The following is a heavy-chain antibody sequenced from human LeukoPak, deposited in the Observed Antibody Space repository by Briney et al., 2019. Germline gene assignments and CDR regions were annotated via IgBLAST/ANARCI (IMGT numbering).Heavy chain of an antibody. CDR1: GFTFSTYG. V-gene: IGHV3-30*02. Sequence: QPGGSLRLSCAASGFTFSTYGMHWVRQAPGKGLEWVAFIRYDGNNKYYADSVKGRFTISRDNSKNTLYLQMNSLRAEDTAVYYCAKDHSVAGDYYYYMDVWGKGTTVTVSS. D-gene: IGHD6-19*01. CDR3: AKDHSVAGDYYYYMDV. J-gene: IGHJ6*03. CDR2: IRYDGNNK.